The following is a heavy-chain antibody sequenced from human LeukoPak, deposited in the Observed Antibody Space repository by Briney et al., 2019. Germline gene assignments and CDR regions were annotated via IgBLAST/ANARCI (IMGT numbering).Heavy chain of an antibody. V-gene: IGHV1-24*01. J-gene: IGHJ5*02. CDR3: ATAPNYDGSGSYIGWFDP. Sequence: GASVKVSCKVSGYTLTELSMHWVRQAPGKGLEWMGGFSAEDGETIYAQKFQGRVTMTEDTSTDTAYMELSSLRSEDTAVYYCATAPNYDGSGSYIGWFDPWGQGTLVTVSS. D-gene: IGHD3-10*01. CDR2: FSAEDGET. CDR1: GYTLTELS.